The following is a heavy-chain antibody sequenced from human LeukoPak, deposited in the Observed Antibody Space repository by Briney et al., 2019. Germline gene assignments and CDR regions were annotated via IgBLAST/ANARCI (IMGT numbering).Heavy chain of an antibody. CDR1: GFTFSSYA. D-gene: IGHD3-9*01. Sequence: GGSLRLSCAASGFTFSSYAMHWVRQAPGKGLEWVAVISYDGSNKYYADSVKGRFTISRDNPKNTLYLQMNSLRAEDTAVYYCARDSRRYFDWLSGSVDYWGQGTLVTVSS. CDR2: ISYDGSNK. J-gene: IGHJ4*02. CDR3: ARDSRRYFDWLSGSVDY. V-gene: IGHV3-30-3*01.